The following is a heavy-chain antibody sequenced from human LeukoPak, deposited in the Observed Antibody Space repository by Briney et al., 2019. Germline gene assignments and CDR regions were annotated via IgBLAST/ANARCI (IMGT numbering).Heavy chain of an antibody. Sequence: GGSLRLSCVASGFTFGSFGMSWVRQAPGKGPEWVSTISGGAENTHYADSVKGRFTISRDNSKDMLWLQMNSLRAEDAAVYYCAREVGDVMFDYWGQGTLVTVSS. CDR1: GFTFGSFG. CDR3: AREVGDVMFDY. V-gene: IGHV3-23*01. J-gene: IGHJ4*02. CDR2: ISGGAENT. D-gene: IGHD3-16*01.